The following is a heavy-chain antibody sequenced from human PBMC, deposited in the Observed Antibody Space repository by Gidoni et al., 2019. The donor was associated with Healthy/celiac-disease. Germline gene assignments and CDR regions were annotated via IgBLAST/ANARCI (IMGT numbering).Heavy chain of an antibody. CDR1: GFTFDDYA. V-gene: IGHV3-9*01. J-gene: IGHJ4*02. D-gene: IGHD6-25*01. CDR3: ANDMVRGSYY. CDR2: MRWNSGCI. Sequence: SGFTFDDYAMHWVRQAPGKGLEWVSGMRWNSGCIGYADSVKGRFTISRDNAKNSLHLQMTSLRAEDTALYYCANDMVRGSYYWGQGTLVTVSS.